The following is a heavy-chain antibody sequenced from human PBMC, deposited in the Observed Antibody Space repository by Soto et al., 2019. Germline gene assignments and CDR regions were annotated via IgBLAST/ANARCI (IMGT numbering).Heavy chain of an antibody. V-gene: IGHV1-18*01. Sequence: QVQLEQSGPEVRKPGASVKVSCKASGFNFVNYGISWVRLAPGRGLEWMGWINVEDGNTNYPQKVQGRVTLTTDTSTRTAYMALRSLRSDVTAVYFCARVGAARVLWAFDYWGQGTLVTVS. CDR2: INVEDGNT. CDR3: ARVGAARVLWAFDY. CDR1: GFNFVNYG. J-gene: IGHJ4*02. D-gene: IGHD2-21*01.